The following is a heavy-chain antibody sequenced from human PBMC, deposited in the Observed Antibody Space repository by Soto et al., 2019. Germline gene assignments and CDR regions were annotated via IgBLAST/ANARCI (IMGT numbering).Heavy chain of an antibody. Sequence: QVQLVQSGAEVKKPGASVKVSCKASGYTFTNYAMHWVRQAPGQRLEWMGWINAGNGNTKYSQKFQGRGTITRDTSASTAYMELSRLRYEDTAVYYCVRGPLLWGDVWGQGTTVTVSS. CDR3: VRGPLLWGDV. D-gene: IGHD3-10*01. V-gene: IGHV1-3*01. CDR2: INAGNGNT. J-gene: IGHJ6*02. CDR1: GYTFTNYA.